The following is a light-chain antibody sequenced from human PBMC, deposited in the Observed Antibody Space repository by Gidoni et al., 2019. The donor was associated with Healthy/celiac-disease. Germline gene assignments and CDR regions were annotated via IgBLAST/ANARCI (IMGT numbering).Light chain of an antibody. Sequence: SASVGDRVTITCRASQSISSYLNWYQQKPGKAPKLLIYAASSLQSGVPSRFSGSGSGTDFTLTISSLQPEDFATYYCQQSYSTPQTFGQXTKVEIK. CDR2: AAS. V-gene: IGKV1-39*01. CDR3: QQSYSTPQT. CDR1: QSISSY. J-gene: IGKJ1*01.